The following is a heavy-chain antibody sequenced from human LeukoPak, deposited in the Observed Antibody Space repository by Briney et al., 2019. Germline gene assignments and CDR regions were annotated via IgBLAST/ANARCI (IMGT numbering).Heavy chain of an antibody. CDR2: IWYDGSNK. CDR1: GFTFSSYG. Sequence: GGSLRLSCAVSGFTFSSYGMHWVRQAPGKGLEWVAVIWYDGSNKYYADSVKGRFTISRDSSKNTLDLQMNSLRAEDTAVYYCVRVGYTNYGIDYWGQGTLVTVLS. CDR3: VRVGYTNYGIDY. J-gene: IGHJ4*02. D-gene: IGHD4-11*01. V-gene: IGHV3-33*01.